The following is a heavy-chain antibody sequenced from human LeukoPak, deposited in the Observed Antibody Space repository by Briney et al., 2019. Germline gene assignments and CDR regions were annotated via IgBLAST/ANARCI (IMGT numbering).Heavy chain of an antibody. D-gene: IGHD3-10*01. CDR1: GYTFTGYY. Sequence: ASVTVSCKASGYTFTGYYMHWVRQAPGQGLEWMGWINPNSGGTNYAQKFQGWVTMTRDTSISTAYMELSRLRSDDTAVYYCARDGSGSYYSPYYFDYWGQGTLVTVSS. CDR3: ARDGSGSYYSPYYFDY. CDR2: INPNSGGT. J-gene: IGHJ4*02. V-gene: IGHV1-2*04.